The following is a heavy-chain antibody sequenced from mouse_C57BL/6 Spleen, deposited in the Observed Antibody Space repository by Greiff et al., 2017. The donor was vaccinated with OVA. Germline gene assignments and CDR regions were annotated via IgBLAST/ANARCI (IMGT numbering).Heavy chain of an antibody. Sequence: VQLQESGPGLVQPSQSLSITCTVSGFSFTSYGVHWVRQSPGKGLEWLGVIWSGGSTDYNAAFISRLSISKDNSKSQVFFKMNSLQADDAAIYYCARTDRNYEWYFDVWGTGTTVTVSS. J-gene: IGHJ1*03. D-gene: IGHD2-1*01. CDR1: GFSFTSYG. V-gene: IGHV2-2*01. CDR3: ARTDRNYEWYFDV. CDR2: IWSGGST.